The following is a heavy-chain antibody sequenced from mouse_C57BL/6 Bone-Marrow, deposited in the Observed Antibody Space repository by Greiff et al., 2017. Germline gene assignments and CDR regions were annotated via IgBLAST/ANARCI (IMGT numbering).Heavy chain of an antibody. CDR2: IYPGDGDT. J-gene: IGHJ4*01. Sequence: VQLQQSGAELVKPGASVKISCKASGYAFSSYWMNWVKQRPGKGLEWIGQIYPGDGDTNYNGKFKGKATLTADKASSTAYMQLSSLTSEDSAVYFRPEGGSEAMDYWGQGTSFTVSS. CDR3: PEGGSEAMDY. CDR1: GYAFSSYW. V-gene: IGHV1-80*01.